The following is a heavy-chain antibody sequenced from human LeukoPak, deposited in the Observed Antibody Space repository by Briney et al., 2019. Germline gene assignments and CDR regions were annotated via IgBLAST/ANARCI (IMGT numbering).Heavy chain of an antibody. Sequence: ASLKVSCKASGYTFTSYDINWVRQATGQGLEWMGWMNPNSGNTGYAQKFQGRVTMTRNTSISTAYMELSSLRSEDTAVYYCARGDQHVEYSSSPFDYWGQGTLVTVSS. J-gene: IGHJ4*02. CDR2: MNPNSGNT. V-gene: IGHV1-8*01. CDR3: ARGDQHVEYSSSPFDY. CDR1: GYTFTSYD. D-gene: IGHD6-6*01.